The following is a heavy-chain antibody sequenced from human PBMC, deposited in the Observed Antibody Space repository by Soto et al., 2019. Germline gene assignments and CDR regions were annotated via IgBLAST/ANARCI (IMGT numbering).Heavy chain of an antibody. V-gene: IGHV3-48*02. CDR3: ARFFGSGFDY. CDR2: ISTSGATR. CDR1: GFTVSTDR. D-gene: IGHD6-19*01. J-gene: IGHJ4*02. Sequence: EVQLVESWGGLVQPGGSLRLSCVASGFTVSTDRMNWVRQAPGKGLEWVAHISTSGATRYYADSVKGRFTISRDNAKTSLYLQMDSLRNEDTAVYYCARFFGSGFDYWGQGTLVTVSS.